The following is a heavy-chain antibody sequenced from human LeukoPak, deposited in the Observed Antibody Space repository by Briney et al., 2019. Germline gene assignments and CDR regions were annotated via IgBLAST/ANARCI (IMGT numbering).Heavy chain of an antibody. D-gene: IGHD5-24*01. CDR1: GGSISNYY. J-gene: IGHJ4*02. Sequence: PSETLSLTCGVSGGSISNYYYWTWIRQPPGKGLEWIGYVYYTGSTNFNPSLKSRVTMSLDTSRNQFSLKLTSLTAADTAVYYCARGAMATTPFFDYWGQGTLVTVSS. V-gene: IGHV4-59*01. CDR2: VYYTGST. CDR3: ARGAMATTPFFDY.